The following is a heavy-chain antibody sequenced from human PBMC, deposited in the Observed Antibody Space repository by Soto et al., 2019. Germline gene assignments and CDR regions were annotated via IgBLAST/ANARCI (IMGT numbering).Heavy chain of an antibody. J-gene: IGHJ4*02. D-gene: IGHD5-12*01. V-gene: IGHV3-23*01. CDR1: GFTCSSYA. CDR3: AKAGDIVATIPDY. CDR2: ISGSGGST. Sequence: WGLLRVACAAAGFTCSSYAMSWVRQAPGKGLEWVSAISGSGGSTYYADSVKGRFTISRDNSKNTLYLQMNSLRAEDTAVYYCAKAGDIVATIPDYWGQGTLVTVSS.